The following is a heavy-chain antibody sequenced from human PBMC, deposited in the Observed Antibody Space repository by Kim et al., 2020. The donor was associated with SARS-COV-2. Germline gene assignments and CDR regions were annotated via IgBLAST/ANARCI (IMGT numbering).Heavy chain of an antibody. J-gene: IGHJ4*02. V-gene: IGHV3-15*01. CDR1: GFTFSNAW. CDR2: IKSKTDGGTT. CDR3: TTGFRHTAMEPIDY. D-gene: IGHD5-18*01. Sequence: GGSLRLSCAASGFTFSNAWMSWVRQAPGKGLEWVGRIKSKTDGGTTDYAAPVKGRFTISRDDSKNTLYLQMNSLKTEDTAVYYCTTGFRHTAMEPIDYWGQGTLVTVSS.